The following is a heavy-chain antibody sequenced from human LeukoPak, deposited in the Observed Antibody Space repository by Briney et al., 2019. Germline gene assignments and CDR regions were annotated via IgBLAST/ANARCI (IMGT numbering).Heavy chain of an antibody. Sequence: PGGSLRLSCAASGFTFSSYWMNWVRQAPGKGPEWVANIKDDGGDKYYVDSVKGRFTISRDNAKNSLYLQMNSLRAEDTALYYCVRDHGYGEHHNYLDLWGQGTLVSVSS. CDR2: IKDDGGDK. J-gene: IGHJ4*02. V-gene: IGHV3-7*04. CDR1: GFTFSSYW. D-gene: IGHD4-17*01. CDR3: VRDHGYGEHHNYLDL.